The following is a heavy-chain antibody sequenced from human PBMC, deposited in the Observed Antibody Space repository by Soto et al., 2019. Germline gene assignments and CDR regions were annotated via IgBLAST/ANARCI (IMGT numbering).Heavy chain of an antibody. CDR1: GGSISSSSYY. J-gene: IGHJ5*02. D-gene: IGHD2-15*01. CDR3: ARRQSSPWFDP. CDR2: IYYSGST. V-gene: IGHV4-39*01. Sequence: QLQLQESGPGLVKPSETLSHTCTVSGGSISSSSYYWGWIRQPPGKGLEWIGNIYYSGSTYYNPSLQSRVTISVDTSKNQFSLKVNSVTAADTAVYYCARRQSSPWFDPWGQGTLVTVSS.